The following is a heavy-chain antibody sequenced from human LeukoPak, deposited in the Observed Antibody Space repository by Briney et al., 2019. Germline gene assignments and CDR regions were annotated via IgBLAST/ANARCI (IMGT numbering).Heavy chain of an antibody. D-gene: IGHD3-22*01. CDR1: GFTLTRYG. CDR2: MWYDGSKT. J-gene: IGHJ4*02. CDR3: AKDYRGYYDSSAWDY. Sequence: GRSLRLSCAASGFTLTRYGMHWVRQAPGKGLEWVGIMWYDGSKTYYGDSVKGRFTISRDKSNTLYLQMNSLRVEDTAVYYCAKDYRGYYDSSAWDYWGQGTLVTVSS. V-gene: IGHV3-33*03.